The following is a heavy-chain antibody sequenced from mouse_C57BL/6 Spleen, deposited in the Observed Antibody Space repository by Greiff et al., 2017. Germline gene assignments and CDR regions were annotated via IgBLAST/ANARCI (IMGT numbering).Heavy chain of an antibody. J-gene: IGHJ4*01. CDR2: INYDGSST. CDR3: ARDRDYGSHYAMDY. CDR1: GFTFSDYY. V-gene: IGHV5-16*01. Sequence: EVQLVESEGGLVQPGSSMKLSCTASGFTFSDYYMAWVRQVPEKGLEWVANINYDGSSTYYLDSLKSRFIISRDNAKNILYLQMSSLKSEDTATYYCARDRDYGSHYAMDYWGQGTSVTVSS. D-gene: IGHD1-1*01.